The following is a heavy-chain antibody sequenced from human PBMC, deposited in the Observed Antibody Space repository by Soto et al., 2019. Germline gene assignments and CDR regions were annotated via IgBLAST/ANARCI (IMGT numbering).Heavy chain of an antibody. CDR3: ARGKGSVAAIWWFDP. J-gene: IGHJ5*02. D-gene: IGHD2-15*01. V-gene: IGHV4-31*03. Sequence: QVQLQESGPGLVKPSQTLSLTCTVSGGSISSGGYYWSWIRQRPGKGLVWIGYIYYSGSTYYNPPLKSRVTISVDTSKNQFSLKLSSVTAADTAVYYCARGKGSVAAIWWFDPWGQGTLVTVSS. CDR1: GGSISSGGYY. CDR2: IYYSGST.